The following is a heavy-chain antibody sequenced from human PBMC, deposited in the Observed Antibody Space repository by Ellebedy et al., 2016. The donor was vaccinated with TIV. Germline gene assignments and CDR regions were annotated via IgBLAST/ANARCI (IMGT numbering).Heavy chain of an antibody. V-gene: IGHV3-7*01. D-gene: IGHD2-2*01. CDR2: IKQDGSEK. J-gene: IGHJ4*02. CDR3: AAPEAIVVVPAAHN. CDR1: GFTFSSYW. Sequence: GESLKISXAASGFTFSSYWMSWVRQAPGKGLEWVANIKQDGSEKYYVDSVKGRFTISRDNAKDSLYLQMNSLRAEDTAVYYCAAPEAIVVVPAAHNWGQGTLVTVSS.